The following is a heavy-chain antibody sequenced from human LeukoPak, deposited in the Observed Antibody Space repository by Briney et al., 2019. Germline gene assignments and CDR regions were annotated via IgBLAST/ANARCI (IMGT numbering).Heavy chain of an antibody. CDR3: ARAGSIWSDYYRFDP. CDR1: GGSISSYY. Sequence: NASETLSLTCTVSGGSISSYYWSWIRQPAGKGLEWIGRIYTSGSTNYNPSLKSRVTMSVDTSRNQFSLKLSSVTAADTAVYYCARAGSIWSDYYRFDPWGQGTLVTVSS. CDR2: IYTSGST. V-gene: IGHV4-4*07. D-gene: IGHD3-3*01. J-gene: IGHJ5*02.